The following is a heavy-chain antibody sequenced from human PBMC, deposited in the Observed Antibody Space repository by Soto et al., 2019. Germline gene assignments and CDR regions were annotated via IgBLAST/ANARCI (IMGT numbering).Heavy chain of an antibody. Sequence: GGSLRLSCAASGFTFSSYAIHWVRQAPGKGLEWVAVISFDGTKKYYADSVKGRFTISRDNSKNTLYLQMNSLKPEDTAVYYCARDLNYYDSSGHWGQGT. CDR1: GFTFSSYA. J-gene: IGHJ4*02. D-gene: IGHD3-22*01. V-gene: IGHV3-30-3*01. CDR3: ARDLNYYDSSGH. CDR2: ISFDGTKK.